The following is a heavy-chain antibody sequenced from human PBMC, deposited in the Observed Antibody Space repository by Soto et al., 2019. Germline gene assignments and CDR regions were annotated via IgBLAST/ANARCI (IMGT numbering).Heavy chain of an antibody. Sequence: QVQLVQSGAEVKKPGSSVKVSCKASGGTFSSYAISWVRQAPGQGLEWMGGIIPIFGTANYAQKFQGRVTITADESTSTAYMELSSLRSEDTAVYYCARDTNNYDSSGDYYIPYFDYWGQGTLVTVSS. CDR1: GGTFSSYA. CDR3: ARDTNNYDSSGDYYIPYFDY. V-gene: IGHV1-69*01. J-gene: IGHJ4*02. CDR2: IIPIFGTA. D-gene: IGHD3-22*01.